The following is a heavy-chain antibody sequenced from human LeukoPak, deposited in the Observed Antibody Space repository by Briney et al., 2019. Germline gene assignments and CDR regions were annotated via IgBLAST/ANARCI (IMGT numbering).Heavy chain of an antibody. D-gene: IGHD3-22*01. CDR1: GVTFSSYA. CDR3: AKSGRGSGYYPSHDFDY. J-gene: IGHJ4*02. Sequence: GGSLRLSCAASGVTFSSYAMSWVRQAPGKGLEWVSAISGSGGSTYYADSVKGRFTISRDNSKNTLYLQMHSLRAEDTAVYYCAKSGRGSGYYPSHDFDYWGQGTLVTVSS. CDR2: ISGSGGST. V-gene: IGHV3-23*01.